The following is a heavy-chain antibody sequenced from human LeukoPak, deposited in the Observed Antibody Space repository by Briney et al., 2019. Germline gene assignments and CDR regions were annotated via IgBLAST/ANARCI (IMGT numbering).Heavy chain of an antibody. D-gene: IGHD3-10*01. CDR1: GGSISSGGYY. CDR3: ARDRQTLWFGEQGDYYYMDV. J-gene: IGHJ6*03. CDR2: IYYSGST. V-gene: IGHV4-31*03. Sequence: SQTLSLTCTVSGGSISSGGYYWSWIRQHPGKGLEWIGYIYYSGSTYYNLSLKSRVTISVDTSKNQFSLKLSSVTAADTAVYYCARDRQTLWFGEQGDYYYMDVWGKGTTVTVSS.